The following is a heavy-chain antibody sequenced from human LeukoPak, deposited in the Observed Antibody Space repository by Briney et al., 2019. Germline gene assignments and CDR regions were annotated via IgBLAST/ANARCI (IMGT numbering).Heavy chain of an antibody. V-gene: IGHV4-34*01. CDR3: ARGQGTVTTH. J-gene: IGHJ4*02. Sequence: SETLSLTCAVSGGSFSGYYWTWIRQPPGKGLEWTGEINHSGSANYNPSLKSRVTIDTSKNQFSLKLSSVTAADTAVYYCARGQGTVTTHWGQGTLVTVSS. CDR1: GGSFSGYY. D-gene: IGHD4-17*01. CDR2: INHSGSA.